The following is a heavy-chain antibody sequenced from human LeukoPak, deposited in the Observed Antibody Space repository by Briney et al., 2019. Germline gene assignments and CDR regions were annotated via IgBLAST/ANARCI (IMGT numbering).Heavy chain of an antibody. J-gene: IGHJ4*02. V-gene: IGHV3-33*01. CDR3: ARDADIRALDY. Sequence: GGSLRLSCAASGFTFSSYGMHWVRQAPGKGLEWVAVIWYDGSNKYYADSVKGRFTISRDNSKNTLYLQMNSLRAEDTAVYYCARDADIRALDYWGQGTLVTVSS. CDR1: GFTFSSYG. CDR2: IWYDGSNK.